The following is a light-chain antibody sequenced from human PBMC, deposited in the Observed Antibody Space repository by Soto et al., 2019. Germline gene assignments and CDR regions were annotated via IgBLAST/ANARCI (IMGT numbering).Light chain of an antibody. CDR2: EVT. Sequence: QSVLTQPPSASGSPGQSVTISCTGTSSDVGRYNFVSWYQRHPGKAPKLMISEVTKRPSGVPDRFSGSKSGNTASLTVSGLQAEDEADYYCSSYAGNNNVIFGGGTKVTVL. V-gene: IGLV2-8*01. J-gene: IGLJ2*01. CDR1: SSDVGRYNF. CDR3: SSYAGNNNVI.